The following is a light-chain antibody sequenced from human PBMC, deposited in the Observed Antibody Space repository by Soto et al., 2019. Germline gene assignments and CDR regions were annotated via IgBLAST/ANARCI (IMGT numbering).Light chain of an antibody. J-gene: IGKJ2*01. Sequence: DIQMTQSPSSLSASVGDRVTITCRASQTISTYLNWYQHKPATAPKLLIYGASSLQSGVPSKFSGIGSGTDFTLTINSLQPEDFATYYCQHSFSNPYTFGQGTKLEI. CDR3: QHSFSNPYT. CDR1: QTISTY. CDR2: GAS. V-gene: IGKV1-39*01.